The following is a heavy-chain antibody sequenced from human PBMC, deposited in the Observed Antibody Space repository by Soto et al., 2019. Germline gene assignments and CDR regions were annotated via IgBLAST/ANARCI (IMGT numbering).Heavy chain of an antibody. CDR3: ARGGGFCGADCYKGGIDY. V-gene: IGHV3-30-3*01. CDR2: ISNDGDDK. Sequence: GGSLRLSCEASGFTFSPYTMHWVRQTPGKGLEWVPVISNDGDDKDYADSVKGRFTVSRDNSKSTLYLQMSSLRAEDTALYYCARGGGFCGADCYKGGIDYWGQGT. CDR1: GFTFSPYT. D-gene: IGHD2-21*02. J-gene: IGHJ4*02.